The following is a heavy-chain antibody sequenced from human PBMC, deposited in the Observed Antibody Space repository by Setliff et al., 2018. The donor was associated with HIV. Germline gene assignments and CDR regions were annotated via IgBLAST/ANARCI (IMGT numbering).Heavy chain of an antibody. CDR1: GFTFNTSA. D-gene: IGHD3-22*01. Sequence: SVKVSCKASGFTFNTSAIQWVRQARGRRLEWMGWIVVGSGNTNYAQKFQERVTITRDMSTSTSYMELTNLRSEDTAVYYCATRPGVDSSGYYDYYDMDVWAKGTTVTVSS. V-gene: IGHV1-58*02. CDR2: IVVGSGNT. CDR3: ATRPGVDSSGYYDYYDMDV. J-gene: IGHJ6*03.